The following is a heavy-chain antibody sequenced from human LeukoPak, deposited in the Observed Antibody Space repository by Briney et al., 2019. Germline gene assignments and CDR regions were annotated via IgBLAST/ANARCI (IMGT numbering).Heavy chain of an antibody. CDR3: ARDRHYYDSSGYIDY. CDR1: GYTFTGYY. D-gene: IGHD3-22*01. J-gene: IGHJ4*02. Sequence: ASVKVSCKASGYTFTGYYMHWVRQAPGQGLEWMGWTNPNSGGTNYAQKFQGRVTMTRDTSISTAYMELSRLRSDDTAVYYCARDRHYYDSSGYIDYWGQGTLVTVSS. V-gene: IGHV1-2*02. CDR2: TNPNSGGT.